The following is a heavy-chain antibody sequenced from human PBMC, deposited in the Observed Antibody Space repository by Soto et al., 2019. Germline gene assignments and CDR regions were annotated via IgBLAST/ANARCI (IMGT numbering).Heavy chain of an antibody. CDR2: ITPTFGST. V-gene: IGHV1-46*01. CDR3: TRSLYYGFDI. J-gene: IGHJ3*02. Sequence: GASVKVSCKACGYTFTSYYMHWVRQAPGQGLEWMGIITPTFGSTAYAQNFQGRAIMTSDTSTNTVYMEVSRLRAEDTAVYFCTRSLYYGFDIWGQGTMVTVS. CDR1: GYTFTSYY. D-gene: IGHD3-22*01.